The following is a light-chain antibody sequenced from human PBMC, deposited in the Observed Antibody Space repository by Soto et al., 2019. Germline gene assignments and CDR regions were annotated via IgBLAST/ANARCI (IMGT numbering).Light chain of an antibody. J-gene: IGLJ3*02. Sequence: QAVVTQEASLSVSPGGTVTLTCGLNSGSVSTSHYPSWYQQTPGQPPRTLILNIESRPSGVPERFSGTIIGRRAALTITGAQSEDESYYYCILCVATGVWVFGGGTKLTVL. CDR2: NIE. V-gene: IGLV8-61*01. CDR1: SGSVSTSHY. CDR3: ILCVATGVWV.